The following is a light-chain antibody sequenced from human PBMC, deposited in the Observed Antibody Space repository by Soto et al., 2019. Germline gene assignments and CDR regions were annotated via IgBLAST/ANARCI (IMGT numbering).Light chain of an antibody. V-gene: IGKV3-15*01. CDR2: GAI. Sequence: EIVMTQSPANLSVSPEDRVTLSCRASQNVRRNIAWYQQKPGQAPSLLIFGAITRATGIPARFSGSGSGTEFTLTISSLQSEDSAIYYCQHYNVWPPWTFGQGTKV. CDR1: QNVRRN. CDR3: QHYNVWPPWT. J-gene: IGKJ1*01.